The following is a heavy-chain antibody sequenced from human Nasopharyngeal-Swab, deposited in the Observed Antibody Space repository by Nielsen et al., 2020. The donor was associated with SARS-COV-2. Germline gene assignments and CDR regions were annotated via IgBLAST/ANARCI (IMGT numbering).Heavy chain of an antibody. V-gene: IGHV6-1*01. J-gene: IGHJ6*02. CDR2: TYYRSKWYN. Sequence: WIRQSPSRGLEWLGRTYYRSKWYNDYAVSVKSRITINPDTSKNQFSLQLNSVTPEDTAVYYCARDVTIFGVVIFYGMDVRGQGTTVTVSS. CDR3: ARDVTIFGVVIFYGMDV. D-gene: IGHD3-3*01.